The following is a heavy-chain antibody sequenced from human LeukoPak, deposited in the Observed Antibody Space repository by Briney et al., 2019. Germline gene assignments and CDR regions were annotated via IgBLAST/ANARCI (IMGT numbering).Heavy chain of an antibody. Sequence: ASVKVSCKASGYTFSRYGISWVRQAPGHGLEWMGWISAYNGNAKYAQTLQGRVTMTTDTSTSTAYMELWSLRSDDTAVYYCARTVDSYNWRENWFDPWGQGTLVTVSS. CDR1: GYTFSRYG. V-gene: IGHV1-18*01. D-gene: IGHD1-20*01. CDR3: ARTVDSYNWRENWFDP. CDR2: ISAYNGNA. J-gene: IGHJ5*02.